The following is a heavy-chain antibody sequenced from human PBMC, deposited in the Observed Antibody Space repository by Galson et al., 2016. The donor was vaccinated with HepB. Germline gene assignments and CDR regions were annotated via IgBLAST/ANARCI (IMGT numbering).Heavy chain of an antibody. Sequence: ETLSLTCTVSGGSIRNYYWSWIRQPPGKGLEWIGYVYYTGSTIYNPSLKSRVTISVDTSKNQFSLKLNSVTAANTAVYYCARTGGFLLPNQPIDYWGQGTLVTVSS. CDR2: VYYTGST. D-gene: IGHD1-1*01. CDR1: GGSIRNYY. CDR3: ARTGGFLLPNQPIDY. J-gene: IGHJ4*02. V-gene: IGHV4-59*01.